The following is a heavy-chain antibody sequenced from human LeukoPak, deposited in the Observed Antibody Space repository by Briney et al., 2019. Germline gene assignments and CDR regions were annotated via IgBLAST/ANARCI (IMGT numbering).Heavy chain of an antibody. V-gene: IGHV4-39*07. CDR2: IYYSGST. J-gene: IGHJ5*02. CDR3: ASQSITIFGVVTMTWFDP. Sequence: SETLSLTCTVSGGSISSSSYYWGWIRQPPGKGLEWIGSIYYSGSTYYNPSLKSRVTISVDTSKNQFSPKLSSVTAADTAVYYCASQSITIFGVVTMTWFDPWGQGTLVTVSS. CDR1: GGSISSSSYY. D-gene: IGHD3-3*01.